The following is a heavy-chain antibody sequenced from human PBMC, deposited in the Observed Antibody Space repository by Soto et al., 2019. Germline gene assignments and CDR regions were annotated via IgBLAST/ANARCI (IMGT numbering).Heavy chain of an antibody. V-gene: IGHV3-30-3*01. D-gene: IGHD6-19*01. Sequence: GESLKISCAASGFTFSSYAMHWVRQAPGKGLEWVAVISYDGSNKYYADSVKGRFTISRDNSKNTLYLQMNSLRAEDTAVYYCARDEGVAGRLDYWGQGTLVTVSS. CDR1: GFTFSSYA. J-gene: IGHJ4*02. CDR2: ISYDGSNK. CDR3: ARDEGVAGRLDY.